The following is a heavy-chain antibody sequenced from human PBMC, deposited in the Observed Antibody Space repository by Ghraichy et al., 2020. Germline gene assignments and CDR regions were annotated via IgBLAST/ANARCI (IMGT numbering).Heavy chain of an antibody. V-gene: IGHV3-23*01. Sequence: GESLNISCAASGFTFSTYAMSWVRQAPGKGLEWVSGIGGSGSNTYYADSVKGRFTISRDNSKSTLYLQMNSLRAEDTAFYYCAKIRGYTTSWYVFDYWGQGTLVTVSS. D-gene: IGHD6-13*01. CDR3: AKIRGYTTSWYVFDY. J-gene: IGHJ4*02. CDR1: GFTFSTYA. CDR2: IGGSGSNT.